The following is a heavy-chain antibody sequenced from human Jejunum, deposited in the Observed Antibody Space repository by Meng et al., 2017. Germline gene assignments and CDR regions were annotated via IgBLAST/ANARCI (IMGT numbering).Heavy chain of an antibody. CDR1: GFTFASYP. CDR2: IGESASIT. CDR3: AKPLVNYDSSGYFLHRTFQH. V-gene: IGHV3-23*01. D-gene: IGHD3-22*01. J-gene: IGHJ1*01. Sequence: GESLKISCAASGFTFASYPMSWVRQAPGTGLEWVSAIGESASITYYSDSVKGRFTISRDNSKNTLYLQLNSLRAEDTAVYYCAKPLVNYDSSGYFLHRTFQHWGQGTLVTVSS.